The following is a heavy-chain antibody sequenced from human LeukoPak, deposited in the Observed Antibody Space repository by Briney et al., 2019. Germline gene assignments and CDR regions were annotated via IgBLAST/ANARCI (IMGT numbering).Heavy chain of an antibody. V-gene: IGHV3-49*04. CDR1: GFTFGDYA. Sequence: GGSLRLSCTASGFTFGDYAMSWVRQAPGKGLEWVGFIRSKAYGGTTEYAASVKGRFTISGDDSKSIAYLQMNSLKTEDTAVYYCTRGLTMVRGVWDQGTLVTVSS. CDR3: TRGLTMVRGV. D-gene: IGHD3-10*01. CDR2: IRSKAYGGTT. J-gene: IGHJ4*02.